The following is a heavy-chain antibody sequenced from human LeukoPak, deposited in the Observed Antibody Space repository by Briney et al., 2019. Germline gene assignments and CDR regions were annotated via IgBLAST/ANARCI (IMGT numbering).Heavy chain of an antibody. CDR2: ISSSSSTI. Sequence: GGSLRLSCAASGLTFSNAWMSWVRQAPGKGLEWVSYISSSSSTIYYADSAKGRFTISRDNAKNSLYLQMNSLRAEDTAVYYCARAKISNVKTIDDYWGQGTLVTVSS. CDR3: ARAKISNVKTIDDY. D-gene: IGHD1-14*01. CDR1: GLTFSNAW. V-gene: IGHV3-48*01. J-gene: IGHJ4*02.